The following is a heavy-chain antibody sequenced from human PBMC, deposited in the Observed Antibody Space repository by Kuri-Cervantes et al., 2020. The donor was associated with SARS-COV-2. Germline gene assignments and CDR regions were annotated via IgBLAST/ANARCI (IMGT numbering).Heavy chain of an antibody. Sequence: ASVKVSCKASGYTFTSYGISWVRQAPGRGLEWVGWISTYNGNTNYAQKLQGRVTMTTDTSTSTAYMELRSLRSDDTAVYYCARDPGYSSGWYSLFDYWGQGTLVTVSS. CDR3: ARDPGYSSGWYSLFDY. V-gene: IGHV1-18*01. CDR1: GYTFTSYG. D-gene: IGHD6-19*01. J-gene: IGHJ4*02. CDR2: ISTYNGNT.